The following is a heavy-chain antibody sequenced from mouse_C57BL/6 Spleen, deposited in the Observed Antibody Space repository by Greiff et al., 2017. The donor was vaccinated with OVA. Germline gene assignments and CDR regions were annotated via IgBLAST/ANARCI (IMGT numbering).Heavy chain of an antibody. D-gene: IGHD4-1*01. CDR1: GFTFSSYA. V-gene: IGHV5-4*01. CDR2: ISDGGSYT. Sequence: EVHLVESGGGLVKPGGSLKLSCAASGFTFSSYAMSWVRQTPEKRLEWVATISDGGSYTYYPDNVQGRFTISRDNAKNNLYLQMSHLKSEDTAMYYCARDHGTGTFAYWGQGTLVTVSA. J-gene: IGHJ3*01. CDR3: ARDHGTGTFAY.